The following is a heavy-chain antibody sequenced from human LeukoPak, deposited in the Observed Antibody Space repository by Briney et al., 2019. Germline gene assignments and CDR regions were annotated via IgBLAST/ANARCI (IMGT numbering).Heavy chain of an antibody. D-gene: IGHD2-2*01. V-gene: IGHV3-48*01. CDR3: AGYCSTTSCYDLDY. J-gene: IGHJ4*02. CDR1: GITFSIYS. CDR2: ISSNSDAI. Sequence: PGGSLRLSCAASGITFSIYSMNWVRQALGKGLEWVSYISSNSDAIFYADSVKGRFTISRDNAKNSLYLQMNSLRAEDTAVYYCAGYCSTTSCYDLDYWGQGTLVTVSS.